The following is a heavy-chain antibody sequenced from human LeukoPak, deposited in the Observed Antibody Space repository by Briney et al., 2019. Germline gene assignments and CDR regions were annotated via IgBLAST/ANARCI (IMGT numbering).Heavy chain of an antibody. D-gene: IGHD5-24*01. CDR3: ARDHSVTRGAYYFDY. J-gene: IGHJ4*02. Sequence: ASVKVSCKAPGYTFTGYYIHWVRQAPGQGLEWMGWINPNSGGTNYSQKFQGRVTMTRDTSISTAYMELSRLRSDDTAFYYCARDHSVTRGAYYFDYWGQGTLVTVSS. CDR2: INPNSGGT. CDR1: GYTFTGYY. V-gene: IGHV1-2*02.